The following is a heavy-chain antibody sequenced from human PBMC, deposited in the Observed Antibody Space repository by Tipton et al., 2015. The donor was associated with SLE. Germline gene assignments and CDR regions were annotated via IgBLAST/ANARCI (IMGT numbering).Heavy chain of an antibody. CDR2: IDDSGNT. J-gene: IGHJ4*02. CDR1: GGSISSHY. Sequence: TLSLTCTVSGGSISSHYWSWIRQPPGKGLEWIGYIDDSGNTDYTPSLKSRVTISVDTSKNQFSLKLSSVTAADTAVYYCARESQSFSSSGYWGQGTPVTVSS. CDR3: ARESQSFSSSGY. D-gene: IGHD6-6*01. V-gene: IGHV4-59*11.